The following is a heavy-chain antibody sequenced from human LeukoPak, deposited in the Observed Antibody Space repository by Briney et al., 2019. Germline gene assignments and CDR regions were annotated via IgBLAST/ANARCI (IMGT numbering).Heavy chain of an antibody. CDR1: GFTFSSYS. D-gene: IGHD6-13*01. V-gene: IGHV3-21*01. CDR2: ISSSSSYI. Sequence: GGSLRLSCAASGFTFSSYSMNWVRQAPGKGLEWVSSISSSSSYIYYADPVKGRFTISRDNAKNSPYLQMNSLRAEDTAVYYCARSFRLDAFDIWGQGTMVTVSS. CDR3: ARSFRLDAFDI. J-gene: IGHJ3*02.